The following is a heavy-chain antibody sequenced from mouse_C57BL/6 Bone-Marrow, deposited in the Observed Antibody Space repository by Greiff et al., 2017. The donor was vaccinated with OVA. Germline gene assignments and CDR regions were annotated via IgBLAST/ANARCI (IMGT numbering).Heavy chain of an antibody. V-gene: IGHV3-6*01. CDR2: ISYDGSN. CDR1: GYSITSGYY. D-gene: IGHD1-1*01. J-gene: IGHJ2*01. Sequence: EVKLMESGPGLVKPSQSLSLTCSVTGYSITSGYYWNWIRQFPGNKLEWMGYISYDGSNNYNPSLKNRISITRDTSKNQFFLKLNSVTTEDTATYYCARLRTTTVVVDYFDYWGQGTTLTVS. CDR3: ARLRTTTVVVDYFDY.